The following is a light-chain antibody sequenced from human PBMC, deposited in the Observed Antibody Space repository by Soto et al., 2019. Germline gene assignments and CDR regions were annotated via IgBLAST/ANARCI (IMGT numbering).Light chain of an antibody. CDR3: QQYDNLPLT. J-gene: IGKJ4*01. Sequence: DIQMTQSPSSLSASVGDRVTITCQASQDISKYLNWYQQKPGKAPKPLIYDASNLETGVPSRFSGSGSGTDFTFTISSLQPEDIATYYCQQYDNLPLTFGGGTKVDIK. CDR2: DAS. V-gene: IGKV1-33*01. CDR1: QDISKY.